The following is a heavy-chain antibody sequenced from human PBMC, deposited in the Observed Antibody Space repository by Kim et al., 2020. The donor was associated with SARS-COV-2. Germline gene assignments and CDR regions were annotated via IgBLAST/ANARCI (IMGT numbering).Heavy chain of an antibody. CDR3: AREDSSSWYNYYGMDV. Sequence: ASVKVSCKASGYTFTSYAMHWVRQAPAQRLEWMGWINAGNGNTKYSQKFQGRVTITRDTSASTAYMELSSLRSEDTAVYYCAREDSSSWYNYYGMDVWGQGTTVTVSS. CDR1: GYTFTSYA. J-gene: IGHJ6*02. V-gene: IGHV1-3*01. D-gene: IGHD6-13*01. CDR2: INAGNGNT.